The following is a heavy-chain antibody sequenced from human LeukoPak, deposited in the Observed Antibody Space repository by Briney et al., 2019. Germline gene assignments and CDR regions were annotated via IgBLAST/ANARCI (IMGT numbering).Heavy chain of an antibody. V-gene: IGHV3-7*01. Sequence: GGSLRLSCAASGFTFSSYWMSWVRQAPGKGLEWVANIKQDGSEKYYVDSVKGRFTISRDNAKNSLYLQMNSLRAEDTAVYYCVRDPSSYYYYMDVWGKGTTVTVSS. CDR1: GFTFSSYW. J-gene: IGHJ6*03. CDR3: VRDPSSYYYYMDV. CDR2: IKQDGSEK.